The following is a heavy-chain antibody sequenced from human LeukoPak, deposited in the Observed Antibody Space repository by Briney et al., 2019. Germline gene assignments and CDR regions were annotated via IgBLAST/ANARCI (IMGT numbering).Heavy chain of an antibody. V-gene: IGHV3-30*03. J-gene: IGHJ3*02. CDR1: GFTFSIYA. CDR3: ALLPGGSLAFDI. D-gene: IGHD3-16*01. CDR2: ISYDGSNK. Sequence: GGSLRPSCAASGFTFSIYAMHWVRQAPGKGLEWVAVISYDGSNKYYADSVKGRFTISRDNSKNTLYLQMNSLRAEDTAVYYCALLPGGSLAFDIWGQGTMVTVSS.